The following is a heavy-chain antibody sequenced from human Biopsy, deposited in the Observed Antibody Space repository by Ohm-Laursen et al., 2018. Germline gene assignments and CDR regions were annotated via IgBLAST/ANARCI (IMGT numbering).Heavy chain of an antibody. CDR2: INSSGSAK. Sequence: SLRLSCAASGFPVSDYYMSWIRQAPGRGLEWVSDINSSGSAKYHAESVKGRFTISRDNAMNSVYLQMNSLRAEDTAVYYCARSRGNSGIATIYYYGMDVWGQGTTVTVSS. CDR3: ARSRGNSGIATIYYYGMDV. D-gene: IGHD3-10*01. V-gene: IGHV3-11*04. CDR1: GFPVSDYY. J-gene: IGHJ6*02.